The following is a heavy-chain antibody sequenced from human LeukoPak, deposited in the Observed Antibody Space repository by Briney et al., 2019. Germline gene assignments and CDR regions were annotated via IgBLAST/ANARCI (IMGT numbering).Heavy chain of an antibody. V-gene: IGHV4-39*07. CDR1: GGSISSSSYY. D-gene: IGHD2-2*01. Sequence: SETLSLTCTVSGGSISSSSYYWGWIRQPPGKGLEWIGSIYYSGSTYYNPSLKSRVTISVDTSKNQFSLKLSSVTAADTAVYYCARVGVVVPARSGWFDPWGQGTLVTVSS. CDR2: IYYSGST. J-gene: IGHJ5*02. CDR3: ARVGVVVPARSGWFDP.